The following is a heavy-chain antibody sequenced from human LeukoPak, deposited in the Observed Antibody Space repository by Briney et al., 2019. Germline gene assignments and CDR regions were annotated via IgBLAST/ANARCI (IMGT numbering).Heavy chain of an antibody. CDR2: IYYSGST. V-gene: IGHV4-39*01. CDR1: GGSLSSSSYY. Sequence: PSETLSLTCTVSGGSLSSSSYYWGWIRQPPGKGLEWIGSIYYSGSTYYNPSLKSRVTISVDTTKNQFSLKLSSVTAADTAVYYCARRWNGYNPIDYWGQGTLVTVSS. J-gene: IGHJ4*02. CDR3: ARRWNGYNPIDY. D-gene: IGHD5-24*01.